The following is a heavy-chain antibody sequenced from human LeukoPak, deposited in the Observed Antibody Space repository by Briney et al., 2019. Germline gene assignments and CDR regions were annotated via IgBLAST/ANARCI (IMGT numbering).Heavy chain of an antibody. V-gene: IGHV4-34*01. CDR3: ASGRRDCSSTSCYKVGYYYYYYMDV. J-gene: IGHJ6*03. Sequence: LSLTCAVYGGSFSGYYWSWIRQPPGKGLEWIGEINHSGSTNYNPSLKSRVTISEDTSKNQFSLKLSSVTAADTAVYYCASGRRDCSSTSCYKVGYYYYYYMDVWGKGTTVTVSS. CDR2: INHSGST. D-gene: IGHD2-2*02. CDR1: GGSFSGYY.